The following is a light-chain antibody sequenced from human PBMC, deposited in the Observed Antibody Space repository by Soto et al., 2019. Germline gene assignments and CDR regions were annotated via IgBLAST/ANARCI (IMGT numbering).Light chain of an antibody. V-gene: IGKV1-5*01. Sequence: DIQMTQSPSTLSASVGDRVTITCRASQGISTWLAWYPQRPGEAPKVLIYDASSLESGVPSRFSGSGSETEFTLTISSLQPDDFATYYCQHYNSYPFTFGPGTKVDIK. J-gene: IGKJ3*01. CDR3: QHYNSYPFT. CDR2: DAS. CDR1: QGISTW.